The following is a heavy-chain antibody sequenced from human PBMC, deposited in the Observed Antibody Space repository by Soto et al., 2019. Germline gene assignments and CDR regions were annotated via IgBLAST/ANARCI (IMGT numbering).Heavy chain of an antibody. CDR2: ISPNGDTT. Sequence: GGSLRLSCAASGLTFSDYAMSWVRQAPGMGLEWVSAISPNGDTTNYADSVKGRFTISRDNSKNTVYLQMNSLRADDTAVYYCARDQSYLSFWGLGTLVTVSS. D-gene: IGHD3-10*01. CDR3: ARDQSYLSF. J-gene: IGHJ4*02. V-gene: IGHV3-23*01. CDR1: GLTFSDYA.